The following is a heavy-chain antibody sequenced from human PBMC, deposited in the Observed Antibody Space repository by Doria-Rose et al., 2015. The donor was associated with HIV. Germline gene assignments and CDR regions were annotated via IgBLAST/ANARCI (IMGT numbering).Heavy chain of an antibody. CDR1: GFTFTRSH. V-gene: IGHV1-46*01. CDR3: ARAVRNGWNELEDY. J-gene: IGHJ4*02. Sequence: QVPLVQSGAEAKTPGASVRASRKASGFTFTRSHVHGARQAPGQGLVWWGIIKPSGSTTSYAQKFQRRVTLTRDTSTSTVYMELSSLRSEDSAVYYGARAVRNGWNELEDYWGQGTLVTVSS. D-gene: IGHD1-1*01. CDR2: IKPSGSTT.